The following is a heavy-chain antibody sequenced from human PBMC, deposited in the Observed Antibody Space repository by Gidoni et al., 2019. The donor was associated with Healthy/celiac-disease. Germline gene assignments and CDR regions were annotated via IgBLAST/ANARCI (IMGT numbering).Heavy chain of an antibody. CDR1: GFTFSSYS. J-gene: IGHJ4*02. CDR3: ARVFERGGLGELAVDY. V-gene: IGHV3-48*01. D-gene: IGHD3-16*01. CDR2: ISSSSSTI. Sequence: EVQLVESGGGLVQPGGSLRLSCAASGFTFSSYSMNWVRQAPGQGLEWVSYISSSSSTIYYADSVKGRFTISRDNAKNSLYLQMNSLRAEDTAVYYCARVFERGGLGELAVDYWGQGTLVTVSS.